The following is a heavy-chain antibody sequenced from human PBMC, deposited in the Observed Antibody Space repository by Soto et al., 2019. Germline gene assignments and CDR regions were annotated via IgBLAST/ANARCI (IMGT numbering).Heavy chain of an antibody. J-gene: IGHJ4*02. D-gene: IGHD2-8*01. CDR1: GGTFSSYA. Sequence: QVQLVQSGAEVKKPGSSVKVSCKASGGTFSSYAISWVRQAPGQGLEWMGGIIPIFGTANYAQKFQGRVTITAAESTSTAYMELSSLRSEDTAVYDCARDRRDGPLFDYWGQGTLVTVSS. CDR3: ARDRRDGPLFDY. V-gene: IGHV1-69*01. CDR2: IIPIFGTA.